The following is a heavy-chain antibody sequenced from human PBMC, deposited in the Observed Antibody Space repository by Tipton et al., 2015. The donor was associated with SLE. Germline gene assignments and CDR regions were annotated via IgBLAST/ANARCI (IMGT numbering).Heavy chain of an antibody. CDR1: GGSFSGYC. J-gene: IGHJ2*01. V-gene: IGHV4-34*01. CDR3: AREPLEVREWFDL. Sequence: TLSLTCAVYGGSFSGYCWSWIRQPPGKGLEWIGEIDHSGSTNYNPSLKSRVTISLDTSKNQFSLRLSSVTAADTAVYYCAREPLEVREWFDLWGRGTLVTVSS. CDR2: IDHSGST. D-gene: IGHD3-3*01.